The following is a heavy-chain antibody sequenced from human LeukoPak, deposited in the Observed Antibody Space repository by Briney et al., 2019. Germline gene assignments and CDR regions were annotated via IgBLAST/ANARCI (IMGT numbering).Heavy chain of an antibody. CDR1: GDAITSNIYY. J-gene: IGHJ6*02. Sequence: PSETLSLTCTVSGDAITSNIYYWAWVRQPPGKGLEWIGSTYFSGTTYYNPSLKSRVTLSIDTSKNQFSLDLTSVTAADTAVYYCTRLSCTTSSCTHGGFYYYGMDVWGQGTTVAVSS. D-gene: IGHD2-8*01. CDR2: TYFSGTT. V-gene: IGHV4-39*01. CDR3: TRLSCTTSSCTHGGFYYYGMDV.